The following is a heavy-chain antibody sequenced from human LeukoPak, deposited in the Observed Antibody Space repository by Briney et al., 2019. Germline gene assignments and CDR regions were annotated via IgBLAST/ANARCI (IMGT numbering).Heavy chain of an antibody. J-gene: IGHJ4*02. Sequence: GGSLRLSCAASGFTFSSYSMNWVRQTPGKGLGWVSYISSSSSVIYYADSVKGRFTISRDNAKNSLYLQMNSLRAEDTAVYYCARDRRGYSPFGYWGQGTLVTVSS. V-gene: IGHV3-48*04. D-gene: IGHD5-12*01. CDR3: ARDRRGYSPFGY. CDR1: GFTFSSYS. CDR2: ISSSSSVI.